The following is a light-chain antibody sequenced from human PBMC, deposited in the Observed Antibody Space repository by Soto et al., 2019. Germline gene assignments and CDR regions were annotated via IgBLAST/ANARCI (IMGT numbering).Light chain of an antibody. CDR3: QQANRLHLT. V-gene: IGKV1-12*01. CDR2: AAT. CDR1: QGISNW. Sequence: DIQMTQSPSSVSASVGDRVTITCRATQGISNWLAWYQQKPGQAPKLLIYAATSLQDGVPLRFSVSGSGADFTLPVSALQPEYFATYYCQQANRLHLTFGGGTKVEIK. J-gene: IGKJ4*01.